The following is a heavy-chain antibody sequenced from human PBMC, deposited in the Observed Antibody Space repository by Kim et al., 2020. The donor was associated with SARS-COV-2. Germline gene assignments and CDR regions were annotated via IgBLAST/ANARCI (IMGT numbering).Heavy chain of an antibody. V-gene: IGHV3-33*05. D-gene: IGHD3-10*01. CDR1: GFTFNSHG. Sequence: GGSLRLSCAASGFTFNSHGIHWVRQAPGKGLEWVAAISSAGSGKYYADFVKGRFTISRDNSKNTAYLQMSSLRGEDTAMYYCARHYFDSGSYLGAFDIWGQGTMVTVSS. CDR3: ARHYFDSGSYLGAFDI. CDR2: ISSAGSGK. J-gene: IGHJ3*02.